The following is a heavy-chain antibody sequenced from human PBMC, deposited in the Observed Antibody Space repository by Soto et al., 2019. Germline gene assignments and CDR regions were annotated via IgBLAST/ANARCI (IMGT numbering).Heavy chain of an antibody. CDR2: INHSGST. Sequence: KASETLSLTCAVYGGSFSGYYWSWIRQPPGKGLEWIGEINHSGSTNYNPSLKSRVTLSVDASKNQFSLKLSSVTAADTAVYYCARGIVVVPAAPLGSWFDPWGQGTLVTVSS. CDR1: GGSFSGYY. V-gene: IGHV4-34*01. J-gene: IGHJ5*02. CDR3: ARGIVVVPAAPLGSWFDP. D-gene: IGHD2-2*01.